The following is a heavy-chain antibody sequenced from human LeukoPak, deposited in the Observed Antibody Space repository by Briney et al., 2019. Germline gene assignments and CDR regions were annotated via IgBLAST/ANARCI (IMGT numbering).Heavy chain of an antibody. D-gene: IGHD1-1*01. V-gene: IGHV4-59*01. CDR1: DDSMTMYY. CDR3: ARGRVSSSTWYSTYYYYFYMDV. CDR2: VDHTGST. J-gene: IGHJ6*03. Sequence: SVTLSLTCTVSDDSMTMYYWTWIRQPPGKGLEWIGYVDHTGSTNCNPSLNGRVSISRDTSKNLFSLRLRSVTAADTAVYFCARGRVSSSTWYSTYYYYFYMDVWGKGTTVTVSS.